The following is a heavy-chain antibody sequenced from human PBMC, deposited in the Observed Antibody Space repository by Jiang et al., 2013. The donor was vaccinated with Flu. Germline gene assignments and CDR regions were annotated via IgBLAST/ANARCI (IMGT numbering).Heavy chain of an antibody. J-gene: IGHJ5*02. CDR2: IPIFGTA. D-gene: IGHD2-15*01. CDR3: ARADCSGGSCYRDNWFDP. V-gene: IGHV1-69*01. Sequence: IPIFGTANYAQKFQGRVTITADESTSTAYMELSSLRSEDTAVYYCARADCSGGSCYRDNWFDPWGQGTLVTVSS.